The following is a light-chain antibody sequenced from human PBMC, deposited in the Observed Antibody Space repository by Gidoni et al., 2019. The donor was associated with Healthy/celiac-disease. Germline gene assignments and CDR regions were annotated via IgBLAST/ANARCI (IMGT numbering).Light chain of an antibody. CDR3: QQSYSTPLWIT. CDR2: AAS. J-gene: IGKJ5*01. CDR1: QSISSY. V-gene: IGKV1-39*01. Sequence: DIQMTQSPSSLSASVGDRVTITCRASQSISSYLNWYQQKPGKAPKLLIYAASSLQSGVPSRFSGSGSGTDFTLTISSLQPEDFATYYCQQSYSTPLWITFXXXTRLEIK.